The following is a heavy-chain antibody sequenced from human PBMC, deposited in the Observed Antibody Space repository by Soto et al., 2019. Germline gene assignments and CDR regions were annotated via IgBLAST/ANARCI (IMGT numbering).Heavy chain of an antibody. D-gene: IGHD5-12*01. CDR1: GYSFTSYW. CDR3: ARQGWLHQNWFDP. Sequence: GESLKISCKGSGYSFTSYWISWVRQMPGKGLEWMGRIDPSDSYTNYSPSFQGHVTISADKSISTAYLQWSSLKASDTAMYYCARQGWLHQNWFDPWGQGTLVTVSS. V-gene: IGHV5-10-1*01. CDR2: IDPSDSYT. J-gene: IGHJ5*02.